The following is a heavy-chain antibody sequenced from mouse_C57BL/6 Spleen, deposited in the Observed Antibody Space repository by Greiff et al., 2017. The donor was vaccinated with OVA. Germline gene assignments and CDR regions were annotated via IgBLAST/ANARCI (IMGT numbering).Heavy chain of an antibody. J-gene: IGHJ4*01. CDR2: ISYDGSN. CDR1: GYSITSGYY. D-gene: IGHD1-1*01. CDR3: ARDRYYYGSRAMDY. Sequence: EVQLQESGPGLVKPSQSLSLTCSVTGYSITSGYYWNWIRQFPGNKLEWMGYISYDGSNNYNPSLKNRISITRDTSKNQFFLKLNSVTTEDTATYYCARDRYYYGSRAMDYWGQGTSVTVSS. V-gene: IGHV3-6*01.